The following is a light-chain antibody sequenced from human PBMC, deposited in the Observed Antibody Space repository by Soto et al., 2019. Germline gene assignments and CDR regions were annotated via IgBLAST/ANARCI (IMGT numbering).Light chain of an antibody. V-gene: IGKV3-20*01. J-gene: IGKJ1*01. CDR3: QQYGSSAS. Sequence: EIVLTQSPGTLSLSPGERATLSCRASQTMRSSHLAWYQQKPGQAPRLLIHTTSTRATDIPDRFSGSGSGTDFTLTISRLDPEDFAVYYCQQYGSSASFGQGTKVDIK. CDR1: QTMRSSH. CDR2: TTS.